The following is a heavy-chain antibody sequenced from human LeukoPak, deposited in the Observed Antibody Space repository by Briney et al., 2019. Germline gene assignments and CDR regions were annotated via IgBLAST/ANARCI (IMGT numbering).Heavy chain of an antibody. D-gene: IGHD4-23*01. Sequence: SETLSLTCAVYGGSFSSYYWGWIRQPPGKGLEWIGSIYYSGSTYYNPSLKSRVTISVDTSKNQFSLKLRSVTAADTAVYYCARDPTVVTPEAVDIWGQGTKVTVSS. CDR1: GGSFSSYY. CDR2: IYYSGST. V-gene: IGHV4-39*07. CDR3: ARDPTVVTPEAVDI. J-gene: IGHJ3*02.